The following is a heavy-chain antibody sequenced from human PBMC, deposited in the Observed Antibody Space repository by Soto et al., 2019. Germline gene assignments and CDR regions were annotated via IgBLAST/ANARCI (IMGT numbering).Heavy chain of an antibody. CDR1: GGSISSSSYY. CDR2: IYYSGST. V-gene: IGHV4-39*01. CDR3: ARLHSGSCYWFDT. J-gene: IGHJ5*02. Sequence: KTPAKRSPTCPVSGGSISSSSYYCGWIRQPPGKGLEWIGSIYYSGSTYYNPSLKIRVTISVDTSKNQYSLKLSSVTAADTAVYYCARLHSGSCYWFDTWGQGTLVTVSS. D-gene: IGHD6-13*01.